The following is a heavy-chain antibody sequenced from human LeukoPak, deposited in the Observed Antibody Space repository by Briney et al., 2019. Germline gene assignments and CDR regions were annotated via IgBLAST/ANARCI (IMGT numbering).Heavy chain of an antibody. CDR2: ISGSGGTT. Sequence: GGSLRLPCAASGFTFSSYTMNWVRQAPGKGLEWVSYISGSGGTTYYADSVKGRFTISRDNAKNSLYLQMNSPRAEDTAVYYCARVGTSSNYYYYMDVWGKGTTVTVSS. CDR1: GFTFSSYT. CDR3: ARVGTSSNYYYYMDV. J-gene: IGHJ6*03. V-gene: IGHV3-48*04. D-gene: IGHD1-1*01.